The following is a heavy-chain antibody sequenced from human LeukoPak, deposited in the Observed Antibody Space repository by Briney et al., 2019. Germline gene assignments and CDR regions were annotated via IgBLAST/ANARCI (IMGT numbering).Heavy chain of an antibody. CDR1: GFTFDDYA. Sequence: GGSLRLSCAASGFTFDDYAMHWVRQAPGKGLEWVSGISWNSGSIGYADSVKGRFTISRDNAKNSLYLQMNSLRAEDVALYYCAKGDYNWNYAYFDYWGQGTLVTVSS. CDR3: AKGDYNWNYAYFDY. V-gene: IGHV3-9*03. D-gene: IGHD1-7*01. CDR2: ISWNSGSI. J-gene: IGHJ4*02.